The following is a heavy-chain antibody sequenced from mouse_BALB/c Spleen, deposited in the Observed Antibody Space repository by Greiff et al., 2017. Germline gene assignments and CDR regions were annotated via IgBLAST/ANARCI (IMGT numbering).Heavy chain of an antibody. J-gene: IGHJ3*01. V-gene: IGHV10-1*02. D-gene: IGHD2-3*01. CDR2: IRSKSNNYAT. CDR3: VRDYEAWFAY. CDR1: GFTFNTYA. Sequence: DVMLVESGGGLVQPKGSLKLSCAASGFTFNTYAMNWVRQAPGKGLEWVARIRSKSNNYATYYADSVKDRFTISRDDSQSMLYLQMNNLKTEDTAMYYCVRDYEAWFAYWGQGTLVTVSA.